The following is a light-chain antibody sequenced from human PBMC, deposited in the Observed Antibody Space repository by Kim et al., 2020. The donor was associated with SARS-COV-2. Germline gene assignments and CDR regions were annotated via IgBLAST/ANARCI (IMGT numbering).Light chain of an antibody. Sequence: APGKTAWITFGGNDIGSKSVHWYQQKPGRAPVLVIYYDSDRPSGIPERFSGSNSGNTAALTISRVEAGDEADYYCQVWDSSSDHVVFGGGTQLTVL. J-gene: IGLJ2*01. CDR1: DIGSKS. CDR2: YDS. CDR3: QVWDSSSDHVV. V-gene: IGLV3-21*04.